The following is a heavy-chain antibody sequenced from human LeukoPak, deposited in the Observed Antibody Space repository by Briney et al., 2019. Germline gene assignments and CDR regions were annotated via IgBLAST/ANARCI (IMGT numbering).Heavy chain of an antibody. D-gene: IGHD6-19*01. CDR1: GFTFSSYE. J-gene: IGHJ4*02. V-gene: IGHV3-48*03. CDR2: ISSSGTTI. CDR3: ARLGSSGWSFDY. Sequence: AGSLTLYCAASGFTFSSYEMNWVRQAQGQGLEWVSYISSSGTTIYYADSVKGRFTISRDNAKNSLYLQMNSLRAEDTAVYYCARLGSSGWSFDYWGQGTLVTVSS.